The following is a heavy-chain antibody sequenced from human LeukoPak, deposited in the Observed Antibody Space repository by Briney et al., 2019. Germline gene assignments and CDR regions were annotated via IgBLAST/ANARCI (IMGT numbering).Heavy chain of an antibody. CDR3: AFSYCSGGSCYSGFDY. D-gene: IGHD2-15*01. CDR2: INSDGRST. J-gene: IGHJ4*02. CDR1: GFTFSSYW. V-gene: IGHV3-74*01. Sequence: GGSLRLSCAASGFTFSSYWMHWVRQTPEKGLVWVSRINSDGRSTSYADSVKGRFTISRDNSKNTLYLQMNSLRAEDTAVYYCAFSYCSGGSCYSGFDYWGQGTLVTVSS.